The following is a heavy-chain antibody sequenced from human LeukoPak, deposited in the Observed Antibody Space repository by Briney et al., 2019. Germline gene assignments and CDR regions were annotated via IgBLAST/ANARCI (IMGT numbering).Heavy chain of an antibody. CDR1: GFTFSSYA. CDR2: ISYDGSNK. J-gene: IGHJ4*02. D-gene: IGHD3-22*01. Sequence: PGRSLRLSCAASGFTFSSYAMHWVRQAPGKGLEWVAVISYDGSNKYYADSVKGRFTISRDNSKNTLYLQMNSLRAEDTAVYYCARGGGAYYYDSSGYYSIWGQGTLVTVSS. CDR3: ARGGGAYYYDSSGYYSI. V-gene: IGHV3-30*04.